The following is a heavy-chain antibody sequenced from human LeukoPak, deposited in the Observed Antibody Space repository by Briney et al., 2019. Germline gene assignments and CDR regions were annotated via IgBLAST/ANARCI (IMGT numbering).Heavy chain of an antibody. V-gene: IGHV4-34*01. J-gene: IGHJ5*02. CDR1: GGSFSGYY. CDR3: AIHIVVVPAAKKKNWFDP. Sequence: PSETLSLTCAVYGGSFSGYYWSWIRQPPGKGLEWIGEINHSGSTNYNPSLKSRVTISVDTSKNQFSLKLSSVTAADTAVYYCAIHIVVVPAAKKKNWFDPWGQGTLVTVS. CDR2: INHSGST. D-gene: IGHD2-2*01.